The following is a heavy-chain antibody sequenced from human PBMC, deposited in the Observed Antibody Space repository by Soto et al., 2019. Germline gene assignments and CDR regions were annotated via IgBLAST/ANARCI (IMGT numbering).Heavy chain of an antibody. CDR1: GFSLNTYGLG. CDR2: IWWDDDK. CDR3: ARRASVTTSRNWFDP. J-gene: IGHJ5*02. Sequence: QITLKESGPTLVKPTQTLTLTCTFSGFSLNTYGLGVGWVRQPPGKALEWLALIWWDDDKRYSPSLKSRLTIXXDXSXXQVVLTVTNVDPVDTATYYCARRASVTTSRNWFDPWGQGTLVTVSS. V-gene: IGHV2-5*02. D-gene: IGHD4-17*01.